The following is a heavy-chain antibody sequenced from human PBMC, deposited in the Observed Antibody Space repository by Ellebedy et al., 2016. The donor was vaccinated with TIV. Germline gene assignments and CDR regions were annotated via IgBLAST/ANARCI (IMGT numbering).Heavy chain of an antibody. D-gene: IGHD3-10*01. CDR1: GYTFTGYY. Sequence: ASVKVSCXASGYTFTGYYMHWVRQAPGQGLEWVGWISAYNGNTNYVQKLQGRVTMTTDTSTSTAYMDLRSLRSDDTAVFYCARVVYGSENRFDPWGQGTLVTVSS. CDR3: ARVVYGSENRFDP. J-gene: IGHJ5*02. CDR2: ISAYNGNT. V-gene: IGHV1-18*04.